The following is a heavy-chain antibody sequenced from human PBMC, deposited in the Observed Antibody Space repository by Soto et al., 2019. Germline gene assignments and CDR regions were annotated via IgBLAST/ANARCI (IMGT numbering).Heavy chain of an antibody. J-gene: IGHJ6*03. CDR2: VSDDGSNE. Sequence: GGSLRLSCAASGFTFSTYGMHWVRQAPGKGLEWLAVVSDDGSNEYYADSVKGRFTLSRDNSKKTLYLEMSSLRVEDTAVYYCAKDSGAISLERSLRDYYYLAVWGKGTTVTVSS. D-gene: IGHD3-3*01. V-gene: IGHV3-30*18. CDR3: AKDSGAISLERSLRDYYYLAV. CDR1: GFTFSTYG.